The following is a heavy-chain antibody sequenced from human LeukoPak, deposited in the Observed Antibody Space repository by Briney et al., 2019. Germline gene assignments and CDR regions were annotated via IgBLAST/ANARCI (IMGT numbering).Heavy chain of an antibody. CDR3: ARHGGSWTFDI. V-gene: IGHV4-59*01. D-gene: IGHD6-13*01. Sequence: SETLSLTCTVSGGSFSSYYWSWIRQPPGKGLEWIGYLYDGGSANYSPFLKSRATISLDTSKNQFSLKLTSVTAADTAVYYCARHGGSWTFDIWGQGTMVSVSS. J-gene: IGHJ3*02. CDR1: GGSFSSYY. CDR2: LYDGGSA.